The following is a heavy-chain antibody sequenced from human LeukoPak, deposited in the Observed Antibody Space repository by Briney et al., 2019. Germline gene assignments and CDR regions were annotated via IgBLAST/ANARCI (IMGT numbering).Heavy chain of an antibody. V-gene: IGHV1-2*06. CDR3: ARDRGYSTPPYYYYMDV. Sequence: ASVKVSCKASGYTFTGYYMHWVRQAPGQGLEWMGRINPNSGGTNYAQKFQGKVTMTRDTSISTAYMELSRLRSDDTAVYYCARDRGYSTPPYYYYMDVWGKGTTVTVSS. CDR2: INPNSGGT. D-gene: IGHD3-22*01. CDR1: GYTFTGYY. J-gene: IGHJ6*03.